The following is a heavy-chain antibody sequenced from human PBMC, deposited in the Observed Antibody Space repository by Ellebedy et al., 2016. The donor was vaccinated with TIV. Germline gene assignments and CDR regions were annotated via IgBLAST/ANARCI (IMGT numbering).Heavy chain of an antibody. CDR1: GGSISSSSYY. J-gene: IGHJ4*02. D-gene: IGHD6-13*01. CDR2: IYYSGST. CDR3: AIGLGIARY. V-gene: IGHV4-39*07. Sequence: MPGGSLRLSCTVSGGSISSSSYYWGWIRQPPGKGLEWIGSIYYSGSTYYNPSLKSRVTISVDTSKNQFSLKLNFVTAADRAVYYCAIGLGIARYWGQGTLVTVSS.